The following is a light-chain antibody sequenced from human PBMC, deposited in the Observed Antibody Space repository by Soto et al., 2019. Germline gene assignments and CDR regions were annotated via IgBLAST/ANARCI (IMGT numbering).Light chain of an antibody. J-gene: IGLJ3*02. CDR3: CSFARGSTLV. V-gene: IGLV2-23*01. CDR1: SSDVGSYKL. CDR2: EGS. Sequence: QSALTQPASVSGSPGQSITISCTGTSSDVGSYKLVSWYQQHPGNGPKLMIYEGSKRPSGVSNRFFGSKSGNTASLTISGLQAEDEADYYCCSFARGSTLVFGGGTKLTVL.